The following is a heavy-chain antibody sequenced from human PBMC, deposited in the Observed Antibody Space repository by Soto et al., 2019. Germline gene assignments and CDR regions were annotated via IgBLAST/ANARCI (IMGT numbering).Heavy chain of an antibody. D-gene: IGHD3-9*01. CDR2: ISGSSSKT. CDR1: GFTFSSYA. J-gene: IGHJ4*02. V-gene: IGHV3-23*01. Sequence: LRLSCAASGFTFSSYAMNWVRQAPGKGLEWVPVISGSSSKTYYADSVRGRFTISRDNSQNTVSLQMNSLRVDDTAVYYCAKGLSPSYYDILTGPDSWGQGSLVTVSS. CDR3: AKGLSPSYYDILTGPDS.